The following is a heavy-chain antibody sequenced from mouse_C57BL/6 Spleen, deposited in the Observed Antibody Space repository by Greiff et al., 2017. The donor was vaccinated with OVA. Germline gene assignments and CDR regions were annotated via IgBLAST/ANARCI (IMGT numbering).Heavy chain of an antibody. CDR3: AREDEGYYDY. D-gene: IGHD1-2*01. V-gene: IGHV3-6*01. CDR2: ISYDGSN. CDR1: GYSITSGYY. Sequence: ESGPGLVKPSQSLSLTCSVTGYSITSGYYWNWIRQFPGNKLEWMGYISYDGSNNYNPSLKNRISITRDTAKNQFFLKLNSVTTEDTATYYCAREDEGYYDYWGQGTTLTVSS. J-gene: IGHJ2*01.